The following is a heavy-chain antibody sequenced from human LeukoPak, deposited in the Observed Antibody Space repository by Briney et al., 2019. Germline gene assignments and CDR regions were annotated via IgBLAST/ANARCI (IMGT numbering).Heavy chain of an antibody. J-gene: IGHJ4*02. D-gene: IGHD2-21*02. CDR2: IYYSGST. CDR1: GGSISSSSYY. Sequence: SETLSLTCTVSGGSISSSSYYWGWIRQPPGKGLEWIGSIYYSGSTYYNPSLKSRVTISVDTSKNQFSLKLSSVTAADTAVYYCAGLYCGGDCYPDSNYYFDYWGQGTLVTVSS. V-gene: IGHV4-39*07. CDR3: AGLYCGGDCYPDSNYYFDY.